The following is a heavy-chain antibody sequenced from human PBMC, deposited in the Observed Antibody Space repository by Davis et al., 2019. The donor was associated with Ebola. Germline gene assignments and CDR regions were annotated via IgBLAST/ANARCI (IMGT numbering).Heavy chain of an antibody. J-gene: IGHJ6*02. D-gene: IGHD3-9*01. Sequence: ASVKVSCKVSGYTLTELSMHWVRQAPGKGLEWMGGFDPEDGETIYAQKFQGRVTMTEDTSTDTAYMELSSLRSEDTAVYYCAREPYDIHDLYYYYGMDVWGQGTTVTVSS. V-gene: IGHV1-24*01. CDR1: GYTLTELS. CDR2: FDPEDGET. CDR3: AREPYDIHDLYYYYGMDV.